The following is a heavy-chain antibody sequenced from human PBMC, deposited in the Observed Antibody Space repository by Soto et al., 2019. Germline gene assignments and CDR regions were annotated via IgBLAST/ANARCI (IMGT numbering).Heavy chain of an antibody. CDR2: ISAYNGNT. CDR1: GYTFTSYG. J-gene: IGHJ4*02. V-gene: IGHV1-18*01. D-gene: IGHD2-2*01. CDR3: ARAPPDIVVVPAARVDY. Sequence: ASVKVSCKASGYTFTSYGISWVRQAPGQGLEWMGWISAYNGNTNYAQKLQGRVTMTTDTSTSTAYMELRSLRSDDTAVYYCARAPPDIVVVPAARVDYWGQGTLVTVSS.